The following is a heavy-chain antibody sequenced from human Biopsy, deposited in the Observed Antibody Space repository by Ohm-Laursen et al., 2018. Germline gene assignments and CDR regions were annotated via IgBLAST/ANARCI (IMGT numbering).Heavy chain of an antibody. D-gene: IGHD5-18*01. J-gene: IGHJ4*02. CDR1: GGSIGSGTFR. V-gene: IGHV4-61*01. CDR2: IYYSGST. CDR3: ARGSSYGYDFDY. Sequence: SETLSLTCSVSGGSIGSGTFRWSWIRQPPGKGLEWIGYIYYSGSTNFNPSLKSRVTISVDTSKNQFSLKLSSVTAADTAVYFCARGSSYGYDFDYWGQGTLVAVSS.